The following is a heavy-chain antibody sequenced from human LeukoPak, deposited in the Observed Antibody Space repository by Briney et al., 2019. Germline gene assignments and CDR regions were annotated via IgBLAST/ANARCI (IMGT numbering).Heavy chain of an antibody. CDR3: ARWSSFYGMDV. CDR1: GDSVSSGRNY. CDR2: IYTSGIT. Sequence: SETLSLTCTVSGDSVSSGRNYWSWIRQPAGKEPEWIGRIYTSGITSYNPSLKSRVTISVDTSKNQFSLSLSSVTAADTAVYYCARWSSFYGMDVWGQGTTVTVSS. D-gene: IGHD6-19*01. J-gene: IGHJ6*02. V-gene: IGHV4-61*10.